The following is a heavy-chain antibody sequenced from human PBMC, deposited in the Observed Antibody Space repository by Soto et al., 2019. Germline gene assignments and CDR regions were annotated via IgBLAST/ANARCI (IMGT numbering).Heavy chain of an antibody. CDR3: AKDRSVDTRDWFDP. J-gene: IGHJ5*02. V-gene: IGHV3-23*01. Sequence: EVQLLESGGGLVQPGGSLRLSCAASGFTFGTYAMNWVRQAPGTGLEWVSGITGSGGSTDYADSVKGRFTISRDNYKNTLYLQMHSLSGDDTAVYYCAKDRSVDTRDWFDPWGQGTLVTVSS. D-gene: IGHD5-18*01. CDR2: ITGSGGST. CDR1: GFTFGTYA.